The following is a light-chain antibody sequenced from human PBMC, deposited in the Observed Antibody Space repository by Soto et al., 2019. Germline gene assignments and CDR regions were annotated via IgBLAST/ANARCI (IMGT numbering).Light chain of an antibody. Sequence: QSVLTQPPSVSGTPGQRVTISCSGSSSNIGSDHVNWYQQLPGTAPKLLIYKNNLRPSGVPDRFYGSKSGTSASLAISGLRSEDEADYYCAAWDGSLSGWVFGGGTKVTVL. CDR2: KNN. V-gene: IGLV1-47*01. J-gene: IGLJ3*02. CDR3: AAWDGSLSGWV. CDR1: SSNIGSDH.